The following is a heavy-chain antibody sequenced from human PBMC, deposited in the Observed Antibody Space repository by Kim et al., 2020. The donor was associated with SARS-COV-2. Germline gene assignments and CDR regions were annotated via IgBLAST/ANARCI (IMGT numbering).Heavy chain of an antibody. J-gene: IGHJ4*02. CDR3: ARGNYYDSSGLGY. Sequence: YNPSLKSRVTISVDTSKNQFSLKLSSVTAADTAVYYCARGNYYDSSGLGYWGQGTLVTVSS. V-gene: IGHV4-30-2*05. D-gene: IGHD3-22*01.